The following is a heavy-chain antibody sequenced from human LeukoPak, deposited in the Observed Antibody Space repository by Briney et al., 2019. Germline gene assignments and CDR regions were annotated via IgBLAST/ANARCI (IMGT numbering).Heavy chain of an antibody. V-gene: IGHV3-48*03. D-gene: IGHD3-10*01. J-gene: IGHJ3*02. CDR1: GFTFSSYV. Sequence: GGSLRLSCAASGFTFSSYVMNWVRQAPGKGLEWVSYISSSGSTIYYADSVKGRFTISRDNAKNSLYLQMNSLRAEDTAVYYCARDLYYYGSGRTFDIWGQGTMVTVSS. CDR3: ARDLYYYGSGRTFDI. CDR2: ISSSGSTI.